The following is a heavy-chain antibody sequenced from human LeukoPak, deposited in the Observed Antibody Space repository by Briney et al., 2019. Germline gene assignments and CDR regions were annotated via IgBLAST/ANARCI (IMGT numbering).Heavy chain of an antibody. CDR2: IYHSGST. J-gene: IGHJ4*02. CDR1: GGSISSSNW. V-gene: IGHV4-4*02. D-gene: IGHD6-13*01. Sequence: SETLSLTCAVSGGSISSSNWWSWVRQPPGKGLEWIGEIYHSGSTNYNPSLKSRVTISVDKSKNQFSLKLSSVTAADTAVYYCARTLDGDIAAAGPTDYXGXGTLVTVSS. CDR3: ARTLDGDIAAAGPTDY.